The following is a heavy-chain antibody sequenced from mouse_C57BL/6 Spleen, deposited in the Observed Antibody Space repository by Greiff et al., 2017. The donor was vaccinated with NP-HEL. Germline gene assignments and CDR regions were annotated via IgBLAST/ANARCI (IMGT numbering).Heavy chain of an antibody. CDR3: ARYGGNYGAMDD. CDR1: GFTFSDYG. D-gene: IGHD2-1*01. V-gene: IGHV5-17*01. Sequence: EVQLMESGGGLVKPGGSLKLSCAASGFTFSDYGMHWVRQAPEKGLEWVAYISSGSSTIYYADTVKGRFTISRDNAKNTLFLQMTSLRSEDTAMYYCARYGGNYGAMDDWGKGTSVTVSS. J-gene: IGHJ4*01. CDR2: ISSGSSTI.